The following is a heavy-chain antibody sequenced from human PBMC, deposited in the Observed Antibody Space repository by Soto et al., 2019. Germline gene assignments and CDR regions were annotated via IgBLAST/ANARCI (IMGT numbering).Heavy chain of an antibody. D-gene: IGHD3-10*01. CDR3: AKGAMGRGIIWWFDP. CDR2: ISGSGGST. V-gene: IGHV3-23*01. J-gene: IGHJ5*02. Sequence: DVQLLESGGGLVQPGGSLRLSCAASGFTFNSFAMNWVRQAPGRGLEWVSRISGSGGSTYHADSVKGRFTISRDNSKNTLYMQMSSLRVEDTAVYYCAKGAMGRGIIWWFDPWGQGTLVTVSS. CDR1: GFTFNSFA.